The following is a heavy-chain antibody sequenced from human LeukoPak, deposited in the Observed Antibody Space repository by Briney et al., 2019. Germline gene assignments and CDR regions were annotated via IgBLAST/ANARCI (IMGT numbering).Heavy chain of an antibody. D-gene: IGHD4-23*01. CDR2: INPSGSST. CDR3: ARLLQGWELNYYYSYMDV. V-gene: IGHV1-46*01. Sequence: ASVKVSCKASGYSFTSHYMHWVRQAPGQGLEWLGLINPSGSSTLYAQKFQGRVTMTRDMSTTTDYMELSSLRSDDTAVYYCARLLQGWELNYYYSYMDVWGKGTTVTISS. CDR1: GYSFTSHY. J-gene: IGHJ6*03.